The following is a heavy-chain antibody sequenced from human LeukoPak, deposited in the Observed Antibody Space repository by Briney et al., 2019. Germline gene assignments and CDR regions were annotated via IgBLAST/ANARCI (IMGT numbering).Heavy chain of an antibody. D-gene: IGHD1-1*01. CDR2: ISAYNGNT. CDR1: GYTFTSYG. V-gene: IGHV1-18*01. Sequence: ASVKVSCKASGYTFTSYGISWVRQAPGQGLEWMGWISAYNGNTNYAQKFQGRVTMTRDTSISTAYMELSRLRSDDTAVYYCATPPDNTRGTWGQGTLVTVSS. J-gene: IGHJ4*02. CDR3: ATPPDNTRGT.